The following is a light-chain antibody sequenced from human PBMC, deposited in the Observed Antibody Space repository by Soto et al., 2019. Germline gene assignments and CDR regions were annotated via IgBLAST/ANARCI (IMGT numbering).Light chain of an antibody. J-gene: IGKJ2*02. V-gene: IGKV1D-16*01. CDR1: QDVKSW. Sequence: IQMTQSPSSVSASVGDRVTITCRASQDVKSWLAWYQQKPGKAPKLLINAASTLHTGVPSRFSGSGAGREFTLTISSLQPDDFAIYSCQQYNTSPWTFGQGTKVEIK. CDR3: QQYNTSPWT. CDR2: AAS.